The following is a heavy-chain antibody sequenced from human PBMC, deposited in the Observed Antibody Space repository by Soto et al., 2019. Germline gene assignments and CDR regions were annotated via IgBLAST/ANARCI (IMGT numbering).Heavy chain of an antibody. J-gene: IGHJ6*03. V-gene: IGHV4-59*08. CDR1: GGSISSYY. D-gene: IGHD6-6*01. Sequence: SETLSLTCTVSGGSISSYYLSWIRQPPGKGLEWIGYIYYSGSTNYNPSLKSRVTISVDTSKNQFSLKLSSVTAADTAVYYCARTRYSSSSDQNYYYYYYMDVWGKGTTVTVSS. CDR3: ARTRYSSSSDQNYYYYYYMDV. CDR2: IYYSGST.